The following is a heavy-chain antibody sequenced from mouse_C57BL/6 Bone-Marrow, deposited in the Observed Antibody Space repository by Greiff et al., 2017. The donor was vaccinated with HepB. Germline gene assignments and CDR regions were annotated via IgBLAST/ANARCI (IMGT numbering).Heavy chain of an antibody. Sequence: EVKLEESGGGLVQPGESLKLSCESNEYEFPSHDMSWVRKTPEKRLELVAAINSDGGSTYYPDTMERRFIISRDNTKKTLYLQMSSLRSEDTALYYCATYSKGSVYFDYWGQGTTLTVSS. CDR1: EYEFPSHD. J-gene: IGHJ2*01. CDR2: INSDGGST. D-gene: IGHD2-5*01. CDR3: ATYSKGSVYFDY. V-gene: IGHV5-2*03.